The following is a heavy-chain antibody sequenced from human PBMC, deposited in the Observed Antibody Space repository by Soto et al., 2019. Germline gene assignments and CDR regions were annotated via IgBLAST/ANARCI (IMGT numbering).Heavy chain of an antibody. V-gene: IGHV3-33*01. J-gene: IGHJ4*02. CDR2: IWYDGSNT. CDR1: GFTFSSFG. CDR3: VRDLLGSGGHFDY. Sequence: GESLTLSCAASGFTFSSFGMHWVRQAPGKGLEGVAHIWYDGSNTYYADSVKSRFTISIDNSRNTLYLQMNTLTAEDTAVYHCVRDLLGSGGHFDYWGQGTLVTVSS. D-gene: IGHD7-27*01.